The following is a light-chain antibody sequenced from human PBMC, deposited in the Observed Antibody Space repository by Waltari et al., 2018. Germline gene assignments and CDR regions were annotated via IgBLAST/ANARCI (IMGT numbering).Light chain of an antibody. Sequence: EIVLTQSPGTLSLSPGDRATLSCRASQNVNSFLAWYQQKRGQAPRLLIYDASKRATGIPDRISGSGSGTDFTLTISSLEPEDFAIYYCQHYLRLPVTFGQGTTVEI. CDR3: QHYLRLPVT. CDR2: DAS. V-gene: IGKV3-11*01. CDR1: QNVNSF. J-gene: IGKJ1*01.